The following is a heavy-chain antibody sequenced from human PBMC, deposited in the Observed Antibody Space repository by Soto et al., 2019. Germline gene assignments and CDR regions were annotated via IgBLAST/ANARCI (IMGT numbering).Heavy chain of an antibody. CDR2: ISNTGAHI. V-gene: IGHV3-21*01. D-gene: IGHD6-6*01. CDR1: GFTFNTYS. J-gene: IGHJ6*02. Sequence: EVHLVDSGGGLVKPGGSLRLSCAASGFTFNTYSMTWVRQAPGQGLEWVSSISNTGAHIYYADSVRGRFTISRDNAKNSLYLQMNSLTAEDTAVYYCVRERQFVRDFYYSMDVWGRVTTVTVSS. CDR3: VRERQFVRDFYYSMDV.